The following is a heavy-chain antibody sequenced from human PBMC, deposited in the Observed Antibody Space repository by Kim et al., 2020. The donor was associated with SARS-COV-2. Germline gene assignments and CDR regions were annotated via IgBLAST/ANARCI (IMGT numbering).Heavy chain of an antibody. V-gene: IGHV3-23*01. CDR3: AKRVGAAIASRYFDH. CDR2: INHNGVKT. J-gene: IGHJ4*02. D-gene: IGHD6-13*01. Sequence: GGSLRLSCAASGFTFGSYGMSWVRLAPGKGLEWVSTINHNGVKTIYADPVQGRFTISRDNSKNTLYLQMNSLRAEDSAVYYCAKRVGAAIASRYFDHWGQGTLVTVSS. CDR1: GFTFGSYG.